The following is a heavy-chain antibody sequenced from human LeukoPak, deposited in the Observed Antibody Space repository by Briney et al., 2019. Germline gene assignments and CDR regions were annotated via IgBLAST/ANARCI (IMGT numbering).Heavy chain of an antibody. J-gene: IGHJ4*02. CDR3: ARLGDSSSSWYFDY. CDR2: IYPGDSDT. D-gene: IGHD6-6*01. V-gene: IGHV5-51*01. CDR1: GYTFTSCW. Sequence: GESLKISCKGSGYTFTSCWIGWVRQMPGKGLEWMGIIYPGDSDTRYSPSFQGQVTISADKSISTTYLQWSSLKASDTAMYYCARLGDSSSSWYFDYWGQGTLVSVSS.